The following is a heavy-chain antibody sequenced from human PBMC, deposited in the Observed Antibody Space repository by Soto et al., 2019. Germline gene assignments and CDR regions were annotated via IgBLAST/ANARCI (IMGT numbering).Heavy chain of an antibody. CDR1: GGSISSGGYY. J-gene: IGHJ4*02. Sequence: SETLSLTCTVSGGSISSGGYYWSWIRQHPGKGLEWIGYIYYSGSTYYNPSLKSRVTISVDTSKNQFSLKLSSVTAADTAVYYCASTRNYYYDSSGYYPHFDYWGQGTLVTVSS. CDR2: IYYSGST. V-gene: IGHV4-31*03. D-gene: IGHD3-22*01. CDR3: ASTRNYYYDSSGYYPHFDY.